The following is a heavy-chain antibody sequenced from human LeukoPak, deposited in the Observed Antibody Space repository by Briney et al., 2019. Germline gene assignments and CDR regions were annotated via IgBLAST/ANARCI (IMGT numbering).Heavy chain of an antibody. CDR2: IIPIFGTA. Sequence: ASVKVSCKASGYTFTSYDINWVRQATGQGLEWMGGIIPIFGTANYAQKFQGRVTITADESTSTAYMELSSLRSEDTAVYYCARSSDYSNYVHFDYWGQGTLVTVSS. D-gene: IGHD4-11*01. V-gene: IGHV1-69*13. J-gene: IGHJ4*02. CDR3: ARSSDYSNYVHFDY. CDR1: GYTFTSYD.